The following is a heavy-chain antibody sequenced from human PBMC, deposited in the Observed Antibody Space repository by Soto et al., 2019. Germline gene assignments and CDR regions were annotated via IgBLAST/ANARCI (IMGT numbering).Heavy chain of an antibody. CDR3: ARAMTTVTGDYYGMDV. J-gene: IGHJ6*02. D-gene: IGHD4-17*01. CDR1: GFTFRSYA. CDR2: IWYDGSDK. V-gene: IGHV3-33*01. Sequence: QVQLVESGGGVVQPGRSLRLSCAASGFTFRSYAMHWVRQAPGKGLDWVAVIWYDGSDKYYVDSVKGRFTISRDNSKKTLYLQMNSLRAEDTAVYDCARAMTTVTGDYYGMDVWGQGTTVTVSS.